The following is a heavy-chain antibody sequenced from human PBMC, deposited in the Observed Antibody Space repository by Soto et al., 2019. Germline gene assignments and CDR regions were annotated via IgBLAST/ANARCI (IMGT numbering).Heavy chain of an antibody. J-gene: IGHJ3*01. Sequence: EVQLLESGGGLVQPGGSLRLSCAASGFTFSNYAMSWVRQAPGKGLEWVSGISGSGISTFYADSVKGRFTISRDNSKNTQYLLMTSLRAEDTAVYYCAKTPMIAVVVGAFDVWGQGTKVTVSS. D-gene: IGHD3-22*01. CDR3: AKTPMIAVVVGAFDV. CDR1: GFTFSNYA. CDR2: ISGSGIST. V-gene: IGHV3-23*01.